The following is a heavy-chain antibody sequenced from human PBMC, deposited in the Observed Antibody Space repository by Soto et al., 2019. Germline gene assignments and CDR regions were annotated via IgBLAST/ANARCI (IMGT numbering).Heavy chain of an antibody. D-gene: IGHD2-2*01. J-gene: IGHJ5*02. Sequence: SETLSLTCTVSGGSISNYYWSWIRQPPGKGLEWIGYIYYSGSTNYNPSLKSRVTISVDTSKNQFSLKLSSVTAADTAVYYCATLGFCSSSSCPFDPWGQGILVTVSS. CDR3: ATLGFCSSSSCPFDP. V-gene: IGHV4-59*08. CDR1: GGSISNYY. CDR2: IYYSGST.